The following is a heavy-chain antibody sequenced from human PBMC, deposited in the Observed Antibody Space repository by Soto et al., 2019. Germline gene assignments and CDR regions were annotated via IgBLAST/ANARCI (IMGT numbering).Heavy chain of an antibody. CDR1: GYTFTNYG. V-gene: IGHV1-18*01. CDR2: ISTYNGHT. Sequence: QVQLVQSGAEVRKPVASVKVSCKASGYTFTNYGISWVREAPGQGLEWVGWISTYNGHTTSAQKLQGRVTITTDTSTSTVYMELRTLRSDDTAVYYCARDWGQQWLAYGMDVWGQGTTVTVSS. D-gene: IGHD6-19*01. CDR3: ARDWGQQWLAYGMDV. J-gene: IGHJ6*02.